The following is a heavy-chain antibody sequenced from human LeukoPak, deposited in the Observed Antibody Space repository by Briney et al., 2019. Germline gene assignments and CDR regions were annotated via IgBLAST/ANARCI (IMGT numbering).Heavy chain of an antibody. CDR2: ISSSGSTI. CDR3: AKDGRIIVYYFDY. D-gene: IGHD2/OR15-2a*01. J-gene: IGHJ4*02. V-gene: IGHV3-11*01. CDR1: GFTFSDYY. Sequence: GGSLRLSCAASGFTFSDYYMSWIRQAPGKGLEWVSYISSSGSTIYYADSVKGRFTISRDNSKNTLYLQMNSLTAEDTAVYYCAKDGRIIVYYFDYWGQGTLVTVSS.